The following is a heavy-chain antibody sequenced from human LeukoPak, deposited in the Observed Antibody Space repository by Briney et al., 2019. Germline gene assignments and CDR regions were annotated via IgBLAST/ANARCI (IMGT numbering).Heavy chain of an antibody. Sequence: GASVKVSCKASGYTFTDYYMHWVRQAPGQGLEWMGWINPNSGGTNYAQKFQGRVTMTRDTSISTAYMELSRLRSDDTAVFYCASTYGLHYYYVMDVWGQGTTVAVSS. CDR2: INPNSGGT. CDR3: ASTYGLHYYYVMDV. V-gene: IGHV1-2*02. D-gene: IGHD3-10*01. J-gene: IGHJ6*02. CDR1: GYTFTDYY.